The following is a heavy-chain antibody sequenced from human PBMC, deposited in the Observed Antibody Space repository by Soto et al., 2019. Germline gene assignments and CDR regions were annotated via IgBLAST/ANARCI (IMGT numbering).Heavy chain of an antibody. CDR2: IYTSGST. D-gene: IGHD3-10*01. V-gene: IGHV4-4*07. Sequence: SDTLSLTCTVSGVSISSYYWSWIRHAAGKGLEWIGRIYTSGSTNYNPSLKSRVTMSVDTPKNQFSLKMSSVTAADTAVYYCARGPDRGAIYYYYGMEVWGQGTTVTVS. CDR1: GVSISSYY. CDR3: ARGPDRGAIYYYYGMEV. J-gene: IGHJ6*02.